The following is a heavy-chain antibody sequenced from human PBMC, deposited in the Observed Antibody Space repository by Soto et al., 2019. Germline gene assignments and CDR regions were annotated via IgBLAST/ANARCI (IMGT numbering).Heavy chain of an antibody. Sequence: QVQLQQWGAGLLKPSETLSLTCAVYGGSFSGYYWSWIRQPPGKGLEWIGEINHSGSTNYNPSLKSRVTISVDTSKNQFSLKLSSVTAADTAVYYCARDGSLGSFDNWGKGTLVTVSS. CDR2: INHSGST. CDR3: ARDGSLGSFDN. J-gene: IGHJ4*02. V-gene: IGHV4-34*01. D-gene: IGHD3-10*01. CDR1: GGSFSGYY.